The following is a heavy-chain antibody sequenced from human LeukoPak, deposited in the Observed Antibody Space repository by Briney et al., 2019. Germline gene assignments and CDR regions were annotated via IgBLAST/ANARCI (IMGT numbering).Heavy chain of an antibody. CDR3: AKETGRWELE. Sequence: PGRSLRLSCAASGFTLSNYGIHWVRQATGKGLEWVAVISNDGNNKYHVDSVKGRFTISRDNSENTLYLQMNSLRAEDTAVYYCAKETGRWELEWGQGTLVTVSS. D-gene: IGHD1-26*01. V-gene: IGHV3-30*18. CDR1: GFTLSNYG. J-gene: IGHJ1*01. CDR2: ISNDGNNK.